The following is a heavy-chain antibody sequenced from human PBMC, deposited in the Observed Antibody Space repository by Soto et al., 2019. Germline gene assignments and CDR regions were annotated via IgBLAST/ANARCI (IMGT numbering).Heavy chain of an antibody. CDR3: ATRGTRWLQSPFDY. V-gene: IGHV4-30-2*01. J-gene: IGHJ4*02. CDR2: MYHSGST. D-gene: IGHD1-1*01. CDR1: GGSISSGGYS. Sequence: SETLSLTCAVSGGSISSGGYSWSWIRQPPGKGLEWIGYMYHSGSTYYNPSLKSRVTISIDRSKNQFSLKLSSVTAADTAVYYCATRGTRWLQSPFDYWGQGTLVTVSS.